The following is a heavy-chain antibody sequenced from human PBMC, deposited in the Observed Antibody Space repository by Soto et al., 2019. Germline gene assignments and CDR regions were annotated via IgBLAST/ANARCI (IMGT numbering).Heavy chain of an antibody. V-gene: IGHV4-34*01. CDR3: ARAQLEPTYADDY. J-gene: IGHJ4*02. Sequence: PSETLSLTCAVYDGSFSTYYWSWIRQPPGKGLEWIGEINHSGSTNYNPSLKSRVTISVDTSKNQFSLRVNSVTAADTAVYYCARAQLEPTYADDYWGQGFQVTVSS. CDR1: DGSFSTYY. D-gene: IGHD1-1*01. CDR2: INHSGST.